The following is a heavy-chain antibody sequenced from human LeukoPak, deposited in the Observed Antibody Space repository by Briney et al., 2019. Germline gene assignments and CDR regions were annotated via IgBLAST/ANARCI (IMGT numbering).Heavy chain of an antibody. CDR2: IIPIFGTA. V-gene: IGHV1-69*13. Sequence: ASVKVSCKASGGTFSSYAISWVRQAPGQGLEWMGGIIPIFGTANYAQKFQGRVTITADESTSTAYMELSSLRSEDTAVYYCARFHGSGXXYKRXYGMXXXXQGTXVTVSS. CDR1: GGTFSSYA. D-gene: IGHD3-10*01. J-gene: IGHJ6*01. CDR3: ARFHGSGXXYKRXYGMXX.